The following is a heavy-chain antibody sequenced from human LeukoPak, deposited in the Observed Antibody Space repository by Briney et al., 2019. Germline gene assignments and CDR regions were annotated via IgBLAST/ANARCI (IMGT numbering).Heavy chain of an antibody. CDR2: ISGYNGNT. Sequence: ASVKVSCKASGYTFISYNINWLRQATGQGLEWMGWISGYNGNTNYAQKFQGRVFMTTDTSTGTAYMELRSLISDDAAVYFCARIRYTTPRLYNWLDPWGQGTLVTVSS. CDR1: GYTFISYN. D-gene: IGHD3-16*02. J-gene: IGHJ5*02. CDR3: ARIRYTTPRLYNWLDP. V-gene: IGHV1-18*01.